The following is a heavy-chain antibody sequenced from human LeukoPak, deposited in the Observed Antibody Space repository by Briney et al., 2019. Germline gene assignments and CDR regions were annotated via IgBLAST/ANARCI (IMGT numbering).Heavy chain of an antibody. V-gene: IGHV2-70*11. D-gene: IGHD3-10*01. Sequence: SGPTLVNPTQTLTLACTFSGFSLSTSGVGVGWIRQPPGKALEWLARIDWDDDKYYSTSLKTRLTISKDTSKNQVVLTMTNMDPVDTATYYCAREFRGDWYFDLWGRGTLVTVSS. J-gene: IGHJ2*01. CDR3: AREFRGDWYFDL. CDR1: GFSLSTSGVG. CDR2: IDWDDDK.